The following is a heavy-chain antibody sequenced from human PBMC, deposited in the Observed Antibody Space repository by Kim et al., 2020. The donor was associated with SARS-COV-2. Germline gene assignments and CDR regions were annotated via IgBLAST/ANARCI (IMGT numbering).Heavy chain of an antibody. D-gene: IGHD3-10*01. CDR1: GGSISSYY. CDR3: AIDLIYYGSDLHEAFDI. V-gene: IGHV4-59*01. J-gene: IGHJ3*02. CDR2: IYYSGST. Sequence: SETLSLTCTVSGGSISSYYWSWIRQPPGKGLEWIGYIYYSGSTNYNPSLKSRVTISVDTSKNQFSLKLSSVTAADTAVYYCAIDLIYYGSDLHEAFDIWGQGTMVTVSS.